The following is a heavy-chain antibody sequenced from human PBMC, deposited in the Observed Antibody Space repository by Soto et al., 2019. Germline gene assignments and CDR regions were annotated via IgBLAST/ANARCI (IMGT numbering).Heavy chain of an antibody. V-gene: IGHV1-3*01. CDR3: ARDVGGSTFDY. J-gene: IGHJ4*02. CDR1: GYTFTSYA. D-gene: IGHD1-26*01. Sequence: GPSVKVSCKASGYTFTSYAMHWVRQAPGQRLEWMGWINAGNGNTKYSQKFQDRVTITRDTSASTAYMELSSLRSEDTAVYYCARDVGGSTFDYWGQGTLVTVS. CDR2: INAGNGNT.